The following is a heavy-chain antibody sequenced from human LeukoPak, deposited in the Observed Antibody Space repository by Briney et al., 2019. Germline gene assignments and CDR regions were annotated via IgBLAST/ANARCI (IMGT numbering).Heavy chain of an antibody. CDR1: GASISSSDYY. V-gene: IGHV4-39*01. Sequence: SETLSLTCTVSGASISSSDYYWGWIRQPPGKGLEWIGSIYYSGSTYYNPSLKSRVTISVDTSKNQFSLKLSSVAAADTAVYYCGRFALPAAPFYGWGQRTLVTVS. D-gene: IGHD2-2*01. CDR3: GRFALPAAPFYG. J-gene: IGHJ4*02. CDR2: IYYSGST.